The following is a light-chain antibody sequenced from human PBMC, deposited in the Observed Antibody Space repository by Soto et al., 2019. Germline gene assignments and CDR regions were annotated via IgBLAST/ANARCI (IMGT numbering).Light chain of an antibody. CDR2: DAS. Sequence: EIVLTQSPATLSLSPGERATLSCRASQSVSSYLAWYQQKPGQAPRLLIYDASNRATGIPARFSGSGSGTDFTLNISSLEPEDFAVYYCQQRSNWPMYTFGQGNKLEIK. CDR3: QQRSNWPMYT. J-gene: IGKJ2*01. V-gene: IGKV3-11*01. CDR1: QSVSSY.